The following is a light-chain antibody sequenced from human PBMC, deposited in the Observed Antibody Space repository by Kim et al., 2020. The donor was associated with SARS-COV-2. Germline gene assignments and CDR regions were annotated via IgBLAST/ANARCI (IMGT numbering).Light chain of an antibody. J-gene: IGLJ3*02. V-gene: IGLV1-44*01. Sequence: QRVTISCSGSSSNIGSNTVNWYQQLPGTAPKLLIYSNNQRPSGVPDRFSGSKSGTSASLAISGLQSEDEAYYYCAAWDDSLNGHWVFGGGTKLTVL. CDR2: SNN. CDR1: SSNIGSNT. CDR3: AAWDDSLNGHWV.